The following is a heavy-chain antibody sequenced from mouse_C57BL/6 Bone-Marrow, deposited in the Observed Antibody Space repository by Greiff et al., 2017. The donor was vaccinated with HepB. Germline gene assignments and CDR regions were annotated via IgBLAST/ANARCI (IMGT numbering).Heavy chain of an antibody. Sequence: QVQRVESGPGLVAPSQSLSITCTVSGFSLTSYAISWVRQPPGKGLEWLGVIWTGGGTNYNSALKSRLSISKDNSKSQVFLKMNSLQTDDTARYYCATLLDGYYGVAYWGQGTLVTVSA. V-gene: IGHV2-9-1*01. CDR2: IWTGGGT. D-gene: IGHD2-3*01. CDR3: ATLLDGYYGVAY. CDR1: GFSLTSYA. J-gene: IGHJ3*01.